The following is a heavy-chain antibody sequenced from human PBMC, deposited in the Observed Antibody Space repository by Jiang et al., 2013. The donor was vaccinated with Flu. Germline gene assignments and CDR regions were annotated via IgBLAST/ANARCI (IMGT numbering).Heavy chain of an antibody. Sequence: VQLLESGGGVVQPGRSLRLSCAASGFTFTNYPMHWVRQAPGKGLEWLAVISYDGTNDYYADSVKGRFTISRDNSKNTLYLQMDSLRPEDTAVYSCARGGGGDLWSNYYYYYGMDVWGQGTTVTVSS. CDR2: ISYDGTND. J-gene: IGHJ6*02. D-gene: IGHD2-21*02. CDR3: ARGGGGDLWSNYYYYYGMDV. CDR1: GFTFTNYP. V-gene: IGHV3-30-3*01.